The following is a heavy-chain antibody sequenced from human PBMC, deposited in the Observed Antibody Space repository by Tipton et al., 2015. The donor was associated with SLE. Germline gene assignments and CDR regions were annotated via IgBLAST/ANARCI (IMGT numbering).Heavy chain of an antibody. CDR2: VFRSGTS. Sequence: TLSLTCTVSGYSISSGHLWGWIRQAPGKGLEWIASVFRSGTSHYNPSLKRRVTISGDTTKNQFSLKLSSATATDTAVYYCARQPRGINWFDPWGQGTLVTVSS. CDR3: ARQPRGINWFDP. J-gene: IGHJ5*02. V-gene: IGHV4-38-2*02. CDR1: GYSISSGHL.